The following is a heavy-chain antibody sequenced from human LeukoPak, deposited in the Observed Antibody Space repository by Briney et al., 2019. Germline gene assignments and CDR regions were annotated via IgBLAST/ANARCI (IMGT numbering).Heavy chain of an antibody. CDR2: IDHTGST. CDR3: ARHKDWGYDY. V-gene: IGHV4-34*01. J-gene: IGHJ4*02. D-gene: IGHD7-27*01. CDR1: GGSFSAYY. Sequence: SETLSLTCAVYGGSFSAYYWSWIRQPPGQGLEWIGEIDHTGSTNYNPSLKTPVTISVDTSKNHFSLKLSSVTAADTAVYYCARHKDWGYDYWGQGTLVTVSP.